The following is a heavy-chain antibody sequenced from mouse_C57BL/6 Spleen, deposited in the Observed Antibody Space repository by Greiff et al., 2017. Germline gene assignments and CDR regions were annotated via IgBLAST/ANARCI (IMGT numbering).Heavy chain of an antibody. CDR3: ARSNWDRGYYAMDY. CDR2: IYPGGGYT. V-gene: IGHV1-63*01. D-gene: IGHD4-1*01. CDR1: GYTFTNYW. Sequence: QVQLQQSGAELVRPGTSVKMSCKASGYTFTNYWIGWAKQRPGHGLEWIGDIYPGGGYTNYNEKFKGKATLTADKSSSTAYMQFSSLTSEDSAIYYCARSNWDRGYYAMDYWGQGTSVTVSS. J-gene: IGHJ4*01.